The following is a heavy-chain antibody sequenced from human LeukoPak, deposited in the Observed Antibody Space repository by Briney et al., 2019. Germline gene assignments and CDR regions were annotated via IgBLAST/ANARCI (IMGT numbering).Heavy chain of an antibody. D-gene: IGHD2-8*01. J-gene: IGHJ4*02. Sequence: SETLSLTCTVSGGSISSYYWSWIRQPPGKGLEWIGEINHSGSTNYNPSLKSRVTISVDTSKNQFSLKLSSVTAADTAVYYCARGAMDIVLMVYAIHFDYWGQGTLVTVSS. CDR2: INHSGST. CDR1: GGSISSYY. CDR3: ARGAMDIVLMVYAIHFDY. V-gene: IGHV4-34*01.